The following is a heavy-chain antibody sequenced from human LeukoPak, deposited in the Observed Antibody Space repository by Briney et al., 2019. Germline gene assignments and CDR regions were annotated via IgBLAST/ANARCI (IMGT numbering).Heavy chain of an antibody. Sequence: SETLSLTCTVSGGSISSSSYYWGWIRQPPGKGLEWIGSIYYSGSTYYNPSLKSRVTISVDTSKNQFSLKLSSVTAADTAVYYCARSPPYYYGSGSRKNWFDPWGQGTLVTVSS. CDR3: ARSPPYYYGSGSRKNWFDP. CDR2: IYYSGST. J-gene: IGHJ5*02. CDR1: GGSISSSSYY. V-gene: IGHV4-39*01. D-gene: IGHD3-10*01.